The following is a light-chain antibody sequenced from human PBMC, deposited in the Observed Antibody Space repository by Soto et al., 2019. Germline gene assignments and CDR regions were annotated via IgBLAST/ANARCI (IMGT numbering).Light chain of an antibody. Sequence: QSALTQPASVSGSTGQSITISCTGTSSDVGGYNYVSWDQQHPGKAPKLMIYEVSNRPSGVSNRFSGSKSGNTASLTISGLQAEDEADYYCSSYTSSSTPLVFGGGTTLTVL. CDR1: SSDVGGYNY. J-gene: IGLJ2*01. V-gene: IGLV2-14*01. CDR2: EVS. CDR3: SSYTSSSTPLV.